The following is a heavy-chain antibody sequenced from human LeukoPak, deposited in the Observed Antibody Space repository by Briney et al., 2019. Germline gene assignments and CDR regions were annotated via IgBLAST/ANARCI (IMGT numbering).Heavy chain of an antibody. V-gene: IGHV3-30*01. D-gene: IGHD5-24*01. CDR3: ARAMATGAFDY. Sequence: GGSLRLSGAASGFTFSSYAMHWVRQAPGKGLEWVAVISYDGSNKYYADSVKGRFTISRDNSKNTLYLQMNSLRAEDTAVYYCARAMATGAFDYWGQGTLVTVSS. CDR2: ISYDGSNK. J-gene: IGHJ4*02. CDR1: GFTFSSYA.